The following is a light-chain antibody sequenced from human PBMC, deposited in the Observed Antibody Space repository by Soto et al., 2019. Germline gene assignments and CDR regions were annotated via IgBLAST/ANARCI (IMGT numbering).Light chain of an antibody. CDR2: EVF. Sequence: QSALTQPPSVSGSPGQSVTISCTGTSSDVGSYNRVSWYQQPPGTVPKLMIYEVFNRPSGVPDRFSGSKSGNTASLTISGLQAEDEADYYCSLYTTSSTWVFGGGTKLTVL. CDR3: SLYTTSSTWV. J-gene: IGLJ3*02. V-gene: IGLV2-18*01. CDR1: SSDVGSYNR.